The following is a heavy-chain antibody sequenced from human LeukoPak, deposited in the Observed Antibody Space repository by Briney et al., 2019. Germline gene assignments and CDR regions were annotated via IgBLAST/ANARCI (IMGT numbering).Heavy chain of an antibody. CDR1: GGSISSYY. J-gene: IGHJ4*02. D-gene: IGHD4-11*01. V-gene: IGHV4-59*01. CDR2: IYYSGST. CDR3: ARPTHAFDY. Sequence: IPSETLSLTCTVSGGSISSYYWSWIRQPPGKGLEWIGYIYYSGSTNYNPSLKSRVTISVDTSKNQFSLKLSSVTAADTAVYYCARPTHAFDYWGQGALVTVSS.